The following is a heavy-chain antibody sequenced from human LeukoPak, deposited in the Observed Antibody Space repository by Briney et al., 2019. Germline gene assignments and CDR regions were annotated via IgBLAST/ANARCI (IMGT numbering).Heavy chain of an antibody. Sequence: SETLSLTCTASGDSIISSSYYWGWIRQPPGKGLEWIGSIYYSGSTYYNPSLKSRVTISVDTSKSQFSLKLNSVTAADTAVYYCSRVARVAARPNWFDPWGQGTLVTVSS. V-gene: IGHV4-39*07. J-gene: IGHJ5*02. D-gene: IGHD6-6*01. CDR1: GDSIISSSYY. CDR3: SRVARVAARPNWFDP. CDR2: IYYSGST.